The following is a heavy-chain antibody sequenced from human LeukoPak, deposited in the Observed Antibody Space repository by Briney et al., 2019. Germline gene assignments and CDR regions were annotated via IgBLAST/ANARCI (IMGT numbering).Heavy chain of an antibody. D-gene: IGHD3/OR15-3a*01. J-gene: IGHJ4*02. CDR2: IYYSGST. Sequence: SETLSLTCTVSGGSISSSNYYWVWIRQPPGKGLEWIGTIYYSGSTYYNPSLTLKSRATISVSTSKNQFSLKLSSVTAADTAVYYCARQTGSGLFILPGGQGTLVTVSS. V-gene: IGHV4-39*01. CDR1: GGSISSSNYY. CDR3: ARQTGSGLFILP.